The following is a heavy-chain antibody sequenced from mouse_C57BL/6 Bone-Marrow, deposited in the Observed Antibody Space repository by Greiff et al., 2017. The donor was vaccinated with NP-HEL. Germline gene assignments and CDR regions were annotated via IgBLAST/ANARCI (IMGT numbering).Heavy chain of an antibody. CDR3: ARKSNFAY. J-gene: IGHJ3*01. D-gene: IGHD2-5*01. V-gene: IGHV5-17*01. CDR1: GFTFSDYG. CDR2: ISSGSSTI. Sequence: EVKVVESGGGLVKPGGSLKLSCAASGFTFSDYGMHWVRQAPEKGLEWVAYISSGSSTIYYADTVKGRFTISRDNAKNTLFLQMTSLRSEDTAMYYCARKSNFAYWGQGTLVTVSA.